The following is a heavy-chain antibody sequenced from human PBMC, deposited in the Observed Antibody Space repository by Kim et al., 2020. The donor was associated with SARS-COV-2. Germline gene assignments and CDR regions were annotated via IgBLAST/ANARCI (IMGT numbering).Heavy chain of an antibody. CDR3: ARDLSSGSGNYYYGMDV. CDR2: IWYDGSNK. D-gene: IGHD3-10*01. CDR1: GFTFSSYG. V-gene: IGHV3-33*01. J-gene: IGHJ6*02. Sequence: GGSLRLSCAASGFTFSSYGMHWVRQAPGKGLEWVAVIWYDGSNKYYADSVKGRFTISRDNSKNTLYLQMNSLRAEDTAVYYCARDLSSGSGNYYYGMDVWGQGTTVTVSS.